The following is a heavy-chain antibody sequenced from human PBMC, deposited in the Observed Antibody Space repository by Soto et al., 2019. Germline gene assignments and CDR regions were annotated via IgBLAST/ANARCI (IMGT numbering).Heavy chain of an antibody. CDR1: GYTFTSYG. Sequence: ASVKVSCKASGYTFTSYGISWVRQAPGQGLEWMGWISAYNGNTNYAQKLQGRVTMTTDTSTSTAYMELRSLRSDDTAVYYCARGVMGIATNFGYYYYYYGMDVWGQGTTVTVSS. V-gene: IGHV1-18*01. CDR2: ISAYNGNT. CDR3: ARGVMGIATNFGYYYYYYGMDV. D-gene: IGHD6-13*01. J-gene: IGHJ6*02.